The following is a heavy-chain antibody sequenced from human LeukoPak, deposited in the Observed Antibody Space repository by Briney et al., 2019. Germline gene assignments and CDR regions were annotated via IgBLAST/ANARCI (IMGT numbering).Heavy chain of an antibody. Sequence: PSETLSPTRAVSGSATRRYSSNGIRQPPGKGLEWIGYIYYSGSTNYNPSLKSRVTISVDTSKNQFSLKLSSVAAADTAVYYLARGAWYTESFQHWGRGTLVTVSS. CDR1: GSATRRYS. CDR3: ARGAWYTESFQH. V-gene: IGHV4-59*01. CDR2: IYYSGST. D-gene: IGHD1-1*01. J-gene: IGHJ1*01.